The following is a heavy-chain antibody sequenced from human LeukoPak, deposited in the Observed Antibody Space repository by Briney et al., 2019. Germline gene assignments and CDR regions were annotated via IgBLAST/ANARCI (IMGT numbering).Heavy chain of an antibody. J-gene: IGHJ4*02. CDR3: TIMAHCTGGTCYSYDH. V-gene: IGHV1-18*01. Sequence: ASVKVSCKTSGYTFTSYGITWVRQAPGKGLEWMGWISAYNGNIDYAQNLQGRVTMTTDTSTSTAYMELRSLRSDDTAVYYCTIMAHCTGGTCYSYDHWRQGTMVAVSS. D-gene: IGHD2-15*01. CDR1: GYTFTSYG. CDR2: ISAYNGNI.